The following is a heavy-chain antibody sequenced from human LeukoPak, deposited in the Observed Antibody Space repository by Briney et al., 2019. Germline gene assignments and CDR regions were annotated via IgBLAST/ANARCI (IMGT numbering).Heavy chain of an antibody. V-gene: IGHV4-59*01. CDR2: IYYTGVT. J-gene: IGHJ4*02. CDR1: GGSFSGYY. CDR3: ARGGSGYPLDY. Sequence: ETLSLTCAVSGGSFSGYYWSWIRQPPGKGLEWIGYIYYTGVTNYSPSLKRRLTISLDTAMKQFSLNLRSVTAADTAMYYCARGGSGYPLDYWGQGTLVTVSS. D-gene: IGHD3-22*01.